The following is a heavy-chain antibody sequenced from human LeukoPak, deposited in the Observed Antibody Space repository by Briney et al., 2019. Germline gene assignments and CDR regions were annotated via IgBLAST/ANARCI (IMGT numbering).Heavy chain of an antibody. CDR2: IIPIFGTA. Sequence: GASVKVSCKASGGTFSSYAISWVRQAPGQGLEWMGGIIPIFGTANYAQKFQGRVTMTRDMSTSTVYMELSSLRSEDTAVYYCARAAFHRAACSGGSCYYFDYWGQGTLVTVSS. D-gene: IGHD2-15*01. CDR3: ARAAFHRAACSGGSCYYFDY. V-gene: IGHV1-69*05. CDR1: GGTFSSYA. J-gene: IGHJ4*02.